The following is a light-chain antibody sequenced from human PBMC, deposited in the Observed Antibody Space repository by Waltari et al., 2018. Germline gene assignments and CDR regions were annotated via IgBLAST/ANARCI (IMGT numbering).Light chain of an antibody. CDR1: QSNSNW. J-gene: IGKJ2*01. CDR3: QQYNIWPYT. Sequence: DIQMTQSPSTLSASAGARVTITCRASQSNSNWLAWYQQKPGKAPKVLIYKSFTLQSGVPSRFSGSGSETEFSLTISSLQPDDFATYYCQQYNIWPYTFGQGTTLEI. V-gene: IGKV1-5*03. CDR2: KSF.